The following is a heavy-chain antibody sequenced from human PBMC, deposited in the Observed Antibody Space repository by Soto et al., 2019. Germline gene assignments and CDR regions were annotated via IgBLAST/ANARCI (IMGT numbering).Heavy chain of an antibody. CDR2: IYNSGTT. V-gene: IGHV4-31*03. CDR1: GGSITRGGYY. CDR3: ARDPAP. Sequence: NPLETLSLTFTVSGGSITRGGYYWTWIRQHPGKGLEWIGYIYNSGTTYYNPSLKSRVTISVDTSKNQFSLKLTSVTAADSAVYYCARDPAPWGQGTLVIVSS. J-gene: IGHJ5*02.